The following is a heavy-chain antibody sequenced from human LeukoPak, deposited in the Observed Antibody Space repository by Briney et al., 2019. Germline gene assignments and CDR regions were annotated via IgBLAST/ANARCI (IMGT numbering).Heavy chain of an antibody. V-gene: IGHV4-61*02. J-gene: IGHJ4*02. CDR3: ARGYSSGWYYFDY. CDR2: IYTSGST. D-gene: IGHD6-19*01. CDR1: GGSISSGSYY. Sequence: SETLSVTCTVSGGSISSGSYYWSWIRQPAGKGLEWIGRIYTSGSTNYNPSLKSRVTISVDTSKNQFSLKLSSVTAADTAVYYCARGYSSGWYYFDYWGQGTLVTVSS.